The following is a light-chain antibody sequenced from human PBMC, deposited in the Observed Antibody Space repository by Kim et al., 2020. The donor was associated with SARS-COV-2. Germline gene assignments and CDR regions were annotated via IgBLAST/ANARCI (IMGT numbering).Light chain of an antibody. CDR3: QQSYSIPYT. J-gene: IGKJ2*01. CDR2: GAS. V-gene: IGKV1-39*01. Sequence: SASVGDRVTITCRASQTVSTFFNWYQQKPGKAPNLLIYGASKLQTGVPSRFSGSGSGTDFTLTISSLQPEDFATYYCQQSYSIPYTFGQGTKLEIK. CDR1: QTVSTF.